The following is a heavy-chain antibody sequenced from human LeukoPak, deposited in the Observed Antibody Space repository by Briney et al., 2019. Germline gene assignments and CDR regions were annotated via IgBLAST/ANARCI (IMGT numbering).Heavy chain of an antibody. D-gene: IGHD2-2*02. CDR1: GLTFSDYY. V-gene: IGHV3-11*04. J-gene: IGHJ4*02. CDR3: ARDGKTGYCSTTSCYTNHYFDY. CDR2: ISSSGSTI. Sequence: GGSLRLSCAASGLTFSDYYMNWIRQAPGKGLEWVSYISSSGSTIYYADSVKGRFTISRDNAKNSLYLQMNSLRAEDTAVYYCARDGKTGYCSTTSCYTNHYFDYWGQGTLVTVSS.